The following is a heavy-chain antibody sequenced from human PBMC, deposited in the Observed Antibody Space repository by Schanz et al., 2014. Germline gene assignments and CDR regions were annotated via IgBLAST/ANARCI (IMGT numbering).Heavy chain of an antibody. D-gene: IGHD3-10*01. V-gene: IGHV3-30*18. CDR2: ISYDGSKK. J-gene: IGHJ6*02. Sequence: QVQLVESGGGVVQPGRSLRLSCAASGFMFSSYGMHWVRQAPGKGLEWVGVISYDGSKKSYADSVKGRFTISRDNSKNTLYLQMSSLRADDTAVYYCAKDGPGGSGSYSADGGMDVWGQGTTVTVSS. CDR3: AKDGPGGSGSYSADGGMDV. CDR1: GFMFSSYG.